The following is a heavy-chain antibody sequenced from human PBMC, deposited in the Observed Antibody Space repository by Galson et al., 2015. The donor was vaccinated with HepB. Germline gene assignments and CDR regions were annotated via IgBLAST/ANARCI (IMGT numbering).Heavy chain of an antibody. CDR1: GFTFSDYY. CDR2: ISSSSSYT. CDR3: ARDSKGWSIAALGQEYYFDY. J-gene: IGHJ4*02. V-gene: IGHV3-11*06. Sequence: SLRLSCAASGFTFSDYYMSWIRQAPGKGLEWVSYISSSSSYTNYADSVKGRFTISRDNAKNSLYLQMNSLRAEDTAVYYCARDSKGWSIAALGQEYYFDYWGRGTLVTVSS. D-gene: IGHD6-6*01.